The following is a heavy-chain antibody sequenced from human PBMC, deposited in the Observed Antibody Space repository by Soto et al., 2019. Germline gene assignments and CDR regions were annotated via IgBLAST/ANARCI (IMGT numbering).Heavy chain of an antibody. J-gene: IGHJ2*01. CDR1: HFTFSYYA. Sequence: EVQLLESGGGLVQPGGSLRLSCAASHFTFSYYAMGWVRQAPGKGLEWVSLISGAGGSTNYADSVKGRFAISRDNSENTLYLQMNSLSAEDTAVYYCAKGRPPFDLWGRGTLVIVSS. CDR3: AKGRPPFDL. V-gene: IGHV3-23*01. D-gene: IGHD6-6*01. CDR2: ISGAGGST.